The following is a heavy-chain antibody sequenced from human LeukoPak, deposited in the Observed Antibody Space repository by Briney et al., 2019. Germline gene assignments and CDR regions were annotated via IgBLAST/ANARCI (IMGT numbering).Heavy chain of an antibody. CDR1: GFTFSSCA. D-gene: IGHD1-7*01. CDR2: IGASGDST. CDR3: ARDARYNWNYYGSNDWFDP. V-gene: IGHV3-23*01. J-gene: IGHJ5*02. Sequence: GGSLRLSCAASGFTFSSCAMSWVRQAPGKGLEWVSAIGASGDSTYYTDSVKGRFTISRDNAKNSLYLQMNSLRAEDTAVYYCARDARYNWNYYGSNDWFDPWGQGTLVTVSS.